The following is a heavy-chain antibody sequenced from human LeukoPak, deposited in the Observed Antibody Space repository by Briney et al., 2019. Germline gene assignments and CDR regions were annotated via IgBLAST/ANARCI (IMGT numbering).Heavy chain of an antibody. CDR3: ASEGGTVFDY. CDR2: ISSSSSTI. V-gene: IGHV3-48*01. CDR1: GFTFSSYS. D-gene: IGHD2-15*01. Sequence: ESGGGLVQPGGSLRLSCAASGFTFSSYSMNWVRQAPGKGLEWVSYISSSSSTIYYADSVKGRFTISRDNAKNSLYLQMNSLRAEDTAVYYCASEGGTVFDYWGQGTPVTVSS. J-gene: IGHJ4*02.